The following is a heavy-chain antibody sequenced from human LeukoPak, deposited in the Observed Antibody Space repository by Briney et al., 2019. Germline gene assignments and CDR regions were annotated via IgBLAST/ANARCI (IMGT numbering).Heavy chain of an antibody. Sequence: TSETLSLTCTVSGGSIRSYYWSWIRQPPGKGLEWIGYISYSGSTNYNPSLESRVTISVDTSKNQFSLKLTSVTAADTAVYYCAREGGYASPFDYWGQGTLVTVSS. CDR3: AREGGYASPFDY. CDR2: ISYSGST. J-gene: IGHJ4*02. CDR1: GGSIRSYY. V-gene: IGHV4-59*08. D-gene: IGHD5-12*01.